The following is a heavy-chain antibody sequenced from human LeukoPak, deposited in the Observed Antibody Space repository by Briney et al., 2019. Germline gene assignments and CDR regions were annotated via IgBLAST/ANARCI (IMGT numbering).Heavy chain of an antibody. CDR3: AREGIAAAGLLDYYYYYYMDV. J-gene: IGHJ6*03. CDR1: GCSISCYY. CDR2: IYTSWST. D-gene: IGHD6-13*01. Sequence: SQTLSLTCTGLGCSISCYYRSWVRQPPGKGMGWIGGIYTSWSTNYNPSLKSRVTMSVDTSKNQFSLKLSSVTAADTAVYYCAREGIAAAGLLDYYYYYYMDVWGKGTTVTVSS. V-gene: IGHV4-4*07.